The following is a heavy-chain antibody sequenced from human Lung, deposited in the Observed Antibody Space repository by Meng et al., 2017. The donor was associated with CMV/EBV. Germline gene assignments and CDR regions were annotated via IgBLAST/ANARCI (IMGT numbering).Heavy chain of an antibody. D-gene: IGHD3-10*01. V-gene: IGHV3-21*01. CDR1: GFTFSSYS. CDR3: ARDDYGSGSYYNGAWFDP. J-gene: IGHJ5*02. Sequence: GESLKIPCAASGFTFSSYSMNWVRQAPGTGLEWVSSISSSSSYIYYADSVKGRFTISRDNAKNSLYLQMNSLRAEDTAVYYCARDDYGSGSYYNGAWFDPWGQRTLVTVSS. CDR2: ISSSSSYI.